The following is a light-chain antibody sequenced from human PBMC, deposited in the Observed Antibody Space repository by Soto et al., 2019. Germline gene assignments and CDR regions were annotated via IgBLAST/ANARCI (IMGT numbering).Light chain of an antibody. CDR3: SSYTSSSLGV. V-gene: IGLV2-14*01. J-gene: IGLJ2*01. CDR2: EVS. Sequence: QSALTQPASVSGSPGQSITISCTGTSSDVGGYNYVSCYQQHPGKAPKLMIYEVSNRPSGVSNRFSGSKSGNTASLTISGLQAEDEADYYCSSYTSSSLGVFGGGTKLTVL. CDR1: SSDVGGYNY.